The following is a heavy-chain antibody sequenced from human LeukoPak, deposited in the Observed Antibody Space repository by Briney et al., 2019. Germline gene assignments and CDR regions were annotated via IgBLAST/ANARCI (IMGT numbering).Heavy chain of an antibody. CDR2: IYYSGST. CDR3: ARGGRLWLITRFDP. D-gene: IGHD5-18*01. J-gene: IGHJ5*02. V-gene: IGHV4-59*12. Sequence: SSETLSLTCAVYGGSFSGYYWSWIRQPPGKGLEGIGYIYYSGSTNYNPSLKSRVTISVDTSKNQFSLKLSSVTAADTAVYYCARGGRLWLITRFDPWGQGTLVTVSS. CDR1: GGSFSGYY.